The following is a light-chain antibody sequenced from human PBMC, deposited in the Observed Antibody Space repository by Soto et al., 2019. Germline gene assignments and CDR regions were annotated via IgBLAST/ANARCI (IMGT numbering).Light chain of an antibody. CDR3: HQYNNWPWT. CDR2: AAS. V-gene: IGKV3-15*01. J-gene: IGKJ1*01. CDR1: QRVSNH. Sequence: ETVMTQSPVTLSVSPGDTATLSCRASQRVSNHFAWYQQKPGQAPRLLIHAASTRAAGVPVRFSGSGSETEFTLTIRSLQAEDFALYYCHQYNNWPWTFGQGTKVDIK.